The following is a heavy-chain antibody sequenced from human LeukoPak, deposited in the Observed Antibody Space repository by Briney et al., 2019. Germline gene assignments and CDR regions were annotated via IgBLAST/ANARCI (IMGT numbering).Heavy chain of an antibody. CDR1: GGSFSGYY. CDR2: INHSGST. V-gene: IGHV4-34*01. Sequence: KPSETLSLTCAVYGGSFSGYYWSWIRQPPGKGLEWIGEINHSGSTNYNPSLKSRVTISVDTSKNQFSLKLSSVTAAVTAVYYCAREGYYYYYYMDVWGKGTTVTVSS. J-gene: IGHJ6*03. CDR3: AREGYYYYYYMDV.